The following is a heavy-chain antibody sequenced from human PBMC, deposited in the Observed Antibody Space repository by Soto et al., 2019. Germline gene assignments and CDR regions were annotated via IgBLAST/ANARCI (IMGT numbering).Heavy chain of an antibody. CDR2: INPGNGNT. CDR1: GYTSTSYG. CDR3: ARGGYFDSSNYLAY. J-gene: IGHJ4*02. Sequence: EASVKVSCKASGYTSTSYGINWVRQAPGRGLEWMGWINPGNGNTKYSQQFQGRVIIDRDTSASTAYMELSSLRSEDTAVYYCARGGYFDSSNYLAYWGLGTLVTVSS. D-gene: IGHD3-22*01. V-gene: IGHV1-3*01.